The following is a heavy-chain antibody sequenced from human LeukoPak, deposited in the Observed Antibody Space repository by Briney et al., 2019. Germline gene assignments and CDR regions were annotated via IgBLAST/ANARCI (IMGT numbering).Heavy chain of an antibody. CDR1: GFTFRSYS. D-gene: IGHD1-14*01. V-gene: IGHV3-21*01. CDR2: ISSSSSYI. Sequence: GGSLRLSCAASGFTFRSYSMSWVRQAPGKGLEWVSSISSSSSYIYYADSVKGRFTISRDNAKNSLYLQMNSLRAEDTAVYYCARDSAYNWNHPTTGDYYYMDVWGKGTTVTVSS. CDR3: ARDSAYNWNHPTTGDYYYMDV. J-gene: IGHJ6*03.